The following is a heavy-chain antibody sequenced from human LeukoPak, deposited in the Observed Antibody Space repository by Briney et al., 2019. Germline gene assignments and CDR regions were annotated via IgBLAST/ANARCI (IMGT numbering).Heavy chain of an antibody. J-gene: IGHJ4*02. D-gene: IGHD4-17*01. V-gene: IGHV3-74*01. CDR3: ARGGYGAHMG. CDR1: GFTFSSFW. Sequence: GGSLRLSCAASGFTFSSFWMHWVRQSPGEALVWVSGINSDGSSPNYVDSVKGRFTTSRDNAKNEFYLQMNSLRADDPAVYYCARGGYGAHMGWGQGILVSVSS. CDR2: INSDGSSP.